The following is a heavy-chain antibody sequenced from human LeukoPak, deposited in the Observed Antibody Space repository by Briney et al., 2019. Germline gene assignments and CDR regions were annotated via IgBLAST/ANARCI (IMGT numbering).Heavy chain of an antibody. Sequence: ASVKVSCKASGGTFSSYAISWVRQAPGQGPEWMGGIIPIFGTANYAQKFQGRVTITADKSTSTAYMGLSSLRSEDTAVYYCARTYYYGSGSYDYYYYGMDVWGKGTTVTVSS. CDR3: ARTYYYGSGSYDYYYYGMDV. J-gene: IGHJ6*04. CDR1: GGTFSSYA. CDR2: IIPIFGTA. D-gene: IGHD3-10*01. V-gene: IGHV1-69*06.